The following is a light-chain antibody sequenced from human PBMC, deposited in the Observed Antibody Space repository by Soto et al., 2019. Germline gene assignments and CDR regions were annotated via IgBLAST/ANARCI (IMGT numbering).Light chain of an antibody. Sequence: SYELTQPPSVSVAPGKTARITCGGNNIGSKSVHWYQQKPGQAPVLVIYYDSDRPSGIPERFSGSNSGNTATLTISRVEAGDEAGYYCQVWDSSSDHVVFGGGTKRPVL. J-gene: IGLJ2*01. V-gene: IGLV3-21*04. CDR2: YDS. CDR3: QVWDSSSDHVV. CDR1: NIGSKS.